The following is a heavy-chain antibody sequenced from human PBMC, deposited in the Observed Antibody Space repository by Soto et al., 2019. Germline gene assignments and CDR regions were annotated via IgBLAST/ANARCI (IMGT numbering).Heavy chain of an antibody. J-gene: IGHJ4*02. CDR3: AKDSVEGYDSSGYYYYFDY. V-gene: IGHV3-23*01. CDR2: ISGSGGST. Sequence: AESLTISCAVSGFTFSSCAMSCCRRPPAGGRQWVSAISGSGGSTYYADSVKGRFTISRDNSKNTLYLQMNSLGAEDTAVYYCAKDSVEGYDSSGYYYYFDYWGQGTLVTVSS. CDR1: GFTFSSCA. D-gene: IGHD3-22*01.